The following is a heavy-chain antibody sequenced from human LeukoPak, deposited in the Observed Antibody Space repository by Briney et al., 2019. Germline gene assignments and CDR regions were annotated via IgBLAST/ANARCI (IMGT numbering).Heavy chain of an antibody. CDR2: LSAGGATI. Sequence: PGGSLRLSCAASGFTFSTYAMSWVRQAPGKGLEWVSALSAGGATIYYADSVKGRFTISRDNSKNTLYLQINSLRAEDTAVYYCTKDSGGTYFYYYYYMDVWGKGTTVTVSS. J-gene: IGHJ6*03. CDR1: GFTFSTYA. D-gene: IGHD1-26*01. V-gene: IGHV3-23*01. CDR3: TKDSGGTYFYYYYYMDV.